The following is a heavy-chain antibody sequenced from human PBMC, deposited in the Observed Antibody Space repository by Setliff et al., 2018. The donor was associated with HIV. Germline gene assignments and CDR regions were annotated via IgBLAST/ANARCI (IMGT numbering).Heavy chain of an antibody. V-gene: IGHV4-39*01. Sequence: KASETLSLTCTVSGGSISSNSYYWGWIRQPPGKGLEWIGSIYYSGSTYYNPSLKSRVTISVDTSKNQFSLKLTSVTASDTAVYYCARAAAGNTGPFDLWGQGSPVTVSS. CDR3: ARAAAGNTGPFDL. CDR2: IYYSGST. D-gene: IGHD4-17*01. CDR1: GGSISSNSYY. J-gene: IGHJ4*02.